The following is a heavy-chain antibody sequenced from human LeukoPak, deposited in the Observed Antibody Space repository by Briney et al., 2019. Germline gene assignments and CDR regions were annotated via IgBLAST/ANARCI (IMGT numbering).Heavy chain of an antibody. J-gene: IGHJ4*02. CDR1: GFSFGDYA. Sequence: GGSLRLSCAGSGFSFGDYAFHWVRQSPGMGLEWVSGILRDGRSKGYADSVRGRFTISRDNSKNTLYLQMNSLRAEDTAVYYCARVTWEGGLIGYWGQGTLVTVSS. V-gene: IGHV3-9*01. CDR3: ARVTWEGGLIGY. D-gene: IGHD1-26*01. CDR2: ILRDGRSK.